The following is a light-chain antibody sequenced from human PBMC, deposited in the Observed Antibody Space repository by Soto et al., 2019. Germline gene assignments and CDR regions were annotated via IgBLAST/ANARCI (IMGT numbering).Light chain of an antibody. Sequence: EIVMTQSPATLSVSPGERATLSCRASQSVRSSFLAWYQQKPGQAPSLLIYGASTRATGIPARFSGSGSGTDFTLTISRLEPEDFAVYYCQQFSSYPLTFGGGTKVDIK. J-gene: IGKJ4*01. CDR3: QQFSSYPLT. CDR2: GAS. V-gene: IGKV3-20*01. CDR1: QSVRSSF.